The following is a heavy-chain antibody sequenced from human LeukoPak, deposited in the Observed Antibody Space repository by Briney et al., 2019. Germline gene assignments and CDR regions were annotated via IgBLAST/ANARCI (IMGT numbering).Heavy chain of an antibody. Sequence: PGGSLRLSCAASGFTFDDYAMHWVGQAPGKGLEWVAVISYDGVITYHTDSVKGRFTISRDNSKNTLYLQMNSLRVEDTAVYHCAKVRGPTPRNALDIWGQGTMVIVSS. CDR2: ISYDGVIT. CDR3: AKVRGPTPRNALDI. J-gene: IGHJ3*02. D-gene: IGHD2-15*01. CDR1: GFTFDDYA. V-gene: IGHV3-30*18.